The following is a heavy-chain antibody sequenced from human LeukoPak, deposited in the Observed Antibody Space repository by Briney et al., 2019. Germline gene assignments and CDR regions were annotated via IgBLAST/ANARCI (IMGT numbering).Heavy chain of an antibody. V-gene: IGHV3-48*02. CDR3: ARDQVVLAAMSFDY. CDR2: ISSSSSTI. CDR1: GFTFSRYA. D-gene: IGHD2-2*01. J-gene: IGHJ4*02. Sequence: GGTLRLSCAASGFTFSRYAMHWVRQAPGKGLEWVSYISSSSSTIYYADSVKGRFTISRDKAKNSLYLQMNSLRDEDTAVYYCARDQVVLAAMSFDYWGQGTLVTVSS.